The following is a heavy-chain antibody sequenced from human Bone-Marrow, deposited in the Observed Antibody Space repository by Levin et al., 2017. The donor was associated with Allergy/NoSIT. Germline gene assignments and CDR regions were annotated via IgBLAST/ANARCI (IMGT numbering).Heavy chain of an antibody. D-gene: IGHD5-18*01. CDR3: AKDGSYSYGREYFQH. Sequence: ASVKVSCAASGFTFSSYAMSWVRQAPGKGLEWVSAISGSGGSTYYADSVKGRFTISRDNSKNTLYLQMNSLRAEDTAVYYCAKDGSYSYGREYFQHWGQGTLVTVSS. V-gene: IGHV3-23*01. CDR2: ISGSGGST. CDR1: GFTFSSYA. J-gene: IGHJ1*01.